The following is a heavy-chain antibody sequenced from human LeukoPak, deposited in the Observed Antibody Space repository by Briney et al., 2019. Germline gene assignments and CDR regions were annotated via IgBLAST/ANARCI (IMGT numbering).Heavy chain of an antibody. D-gene: IGHD3-22*01. CDR1: GYTFTGYY. V-gene: IGHV1-2*02. CDR2: INPNSGGT. J-gene: IGHJ4*02. Sequence: ASVKVSCKASGYTFTGYYMHWVRQAPGQELEWMGWINPNSGGTNYAQKFQGRVTMTRDTSISTAYMELSRLRSDDTAVYYCARDPGGVGYYYDSIGCLNLDYWGQGTLVTVSS. CDR3: ARDPGGVGYYYDSIGCLNLDY.